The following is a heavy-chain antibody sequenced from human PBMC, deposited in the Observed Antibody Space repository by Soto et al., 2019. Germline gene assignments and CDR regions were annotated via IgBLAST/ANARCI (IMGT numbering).Heavy chain of an antibody. Sequence: EVQLLESGGGLVQPGGSLTLSSAASGFTFSRYAMSWVRQAPGKGLEWVSAISGSGGSTYYADSVKGRFTISRDNSKHTLYLQMNSLRADDTAVYYCAKAICDYGDYCYYFDYWGQGTLVTVSS. J-gene: IGHJ4*02. CDR2: ISGSGGST. CDR3: AKAICDYGDYCYYFDY. D-gene: IGHD4-17*01. V-gene: IGHV3-23*01. CDR1: GFTFSRYA.